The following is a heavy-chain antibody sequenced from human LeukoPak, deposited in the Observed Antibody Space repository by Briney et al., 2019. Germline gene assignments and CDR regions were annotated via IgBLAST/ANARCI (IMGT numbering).Heavy chain of an antibody. V-gene: IGHV1-69*04. CDR1: GGTFSSYV. J-gene: IGHJ3*02. Sequence: SVNVSCKASGGTFSSYVIRWVRQAPGQGLEWMGRIILIFGIANYAQKFQGRDTITADKSTSTAYMELSSLRSEDTAVYYCARDLGLDCSGGSCYLGRGAFDIWGQGTMVTVSS. CDR3: ARDLGLDCSGGSCYLGRGAFDI. D-gene: IGHD2-15*01. CDR2: IILIFGIA.